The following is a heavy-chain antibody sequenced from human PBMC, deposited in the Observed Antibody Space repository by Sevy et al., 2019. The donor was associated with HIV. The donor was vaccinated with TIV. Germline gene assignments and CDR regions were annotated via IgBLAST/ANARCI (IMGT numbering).Heavy chain of an antibody. CDR1: GGSMSGYY. CDR2: IYYSGST. D-gene: IGHD2-15*01. CDR3: ARHLVVAASAFDI. Sequence: SETLSLTCSVSGGSMSGYYWSWIRQSPGKGLEWIGYIYYSGSTKYNPSLKSRVTVSLDMSRNQFSLTLSSVTAADTAVYYCARHLVVAASAFDIWGQGTMVTVSS. J-gene: IGHJ3*02. V-gene: IGHV4-59*08.